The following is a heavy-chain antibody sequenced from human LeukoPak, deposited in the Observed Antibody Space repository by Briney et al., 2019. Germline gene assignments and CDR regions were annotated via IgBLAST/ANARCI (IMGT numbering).Heavy chain of an antibody. CDR2: ITWNSGTI. CDR1: GFTFDDYA. Sequence: GGSLRLSCVASGFTFDDYAMHWVRQAPGKGPEWVSGITWNSGTIDYADSVKGRFTISRDNAKNSLYLQMNSLKAEDTALYSRAKDAVAGSYWFFDLWGRGTLVTVSS. J-gene: IGHJ2*01. D-gene: IGHD6-19*01. CDR3: AKDAVAGSYWFFDL. V-gene: IGHV3-9*01.